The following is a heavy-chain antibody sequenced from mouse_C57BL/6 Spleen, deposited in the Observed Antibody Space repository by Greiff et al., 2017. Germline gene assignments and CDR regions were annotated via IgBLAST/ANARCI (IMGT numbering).Heavy chain of an antibody. CDR3: AREGGLYYGSSYWYFDV. CDR2: INPNNGGT. D-gene: IGHD1-1*01. Sequence: EVQLQQSGPELVKPGASVKIPCKASGYTFTDYNMDWVKQSHGKSLEWIGDINPNNGGTIYNQKFKGKATLTVDKSSSTAYMELRSLTSEDTAVYYCAREGGLYYGSSYWYFDVWGTGTTVTVSS. CDR1: GYTFTDYN. V-gene: IGHV1-18*01. J-gene: IGHJ1*03.